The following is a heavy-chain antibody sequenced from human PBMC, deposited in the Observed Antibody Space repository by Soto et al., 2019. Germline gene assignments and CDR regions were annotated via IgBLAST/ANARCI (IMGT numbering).Heavy chain of an antibody. J-gene: IGHJ4*02. CDR2: INSDGSST. D-gene: IGHD2-21*02. CDR3: ASHIVVVTATRSVDY. Sequence: EVQLVESGGGLVQPGGSLRLSCAASGFTFSSYWMHWVRQAPGKGLVWVSRINSDGSSTYYADSVKGRFTISRDNAKNTLYLQMNRLRAEDTAVYYCASHIVVVTATRSVDYWGQGTLVTVSS. CDR1: GFTFSSYW. V-gene: IGHV3-74*01.